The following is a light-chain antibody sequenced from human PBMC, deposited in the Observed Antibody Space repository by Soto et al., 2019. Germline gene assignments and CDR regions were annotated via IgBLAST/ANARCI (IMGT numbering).Light chain of an antibody. J-gene: IGKJ5*01. CDR2: GAS. V-gene: IGKV3D-15*01. Sequence: EIVMTQSPATLSVSPGERATLSCRASQSVSSALAWYQQKPGQAPRLLIYGASTRVTGIPARFSGSGSGTEFTLTISSLQSEDFAFYYCQQYNNWPPITCGQGTRLEIK. CDR3: QQYNNWPPIT. CDR1: QSVSSA.